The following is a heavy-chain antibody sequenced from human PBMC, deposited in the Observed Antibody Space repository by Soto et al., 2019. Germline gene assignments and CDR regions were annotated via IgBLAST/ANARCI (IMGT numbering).Heavy chain of an antibody. J-gene: IGHJ4*02. D-gene: IGHD1-7*01. CDR3: AKRAKGYNWNLESY. CDR1: GFTFSSYA. CDR2: ISGSGGST. V-gene: IGHV3-23*01. Sequence: PGGSLRLSCAASGFTFSSYAMSWVRQAPGKGLEWVSAISGSGGSTYYADSVKGRFTISSDNSKNTLYLQMNSLRAEDTAVYYCAKRAKGYNWNLESYWGQGTLVTVSS.